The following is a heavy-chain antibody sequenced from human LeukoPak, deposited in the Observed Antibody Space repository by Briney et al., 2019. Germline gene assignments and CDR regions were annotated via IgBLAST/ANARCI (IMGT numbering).Heavy chain of an antibody. V-gene: IGHV4-4*07. D-gene: IGHD5-24*01. CDR1: GGSIRGYY. CDR2: IYPSGST. CDR3: AREWVATKGGDAFDI. J-gene: IGHJ3*02. Sequence: SETLSLTCTVSGGSIRGYYWSWIRQPPGKGLEWIGRIYPSGSTNYNPSLKSRVTISVDTSKNQFSLKLSSVTAADTPVYYCAREWVATKGGDAFDIWGQGTMVTVSS.